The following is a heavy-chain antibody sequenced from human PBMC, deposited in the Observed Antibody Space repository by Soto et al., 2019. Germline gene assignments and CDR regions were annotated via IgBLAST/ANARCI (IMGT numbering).Heavy chain of an antibody. CDR3: ARSIVVVTALDY. CDR2: INAGNGNT. J-gene: IGHJ4*02. V-gene: IGHV1-3*05. Sequence: QVQLVQSGAEEKKPGASVKVSCKASGYTFTSYAMYWVRQAPGQRLEWMGWINAGNGNTKYSQKCQGRVTITRDTSASTAYMELSSLRSEDTAVYYCARSIVVVTALDYWGQGTLVTVSS. CDR1: GYTFTSYA. D-gene: IGHD2-21*02.